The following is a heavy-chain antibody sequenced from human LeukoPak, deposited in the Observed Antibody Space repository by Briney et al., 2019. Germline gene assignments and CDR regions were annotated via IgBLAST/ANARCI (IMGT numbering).Heavy chain of an antibody. V-gene: IGHV3-7*01. CDR3: ARIAVAGTAY. Sequence: PGGSLRLSCAASGFTFRTYWMTWVRQAPGKGLEWVANINQDGSQKYYVDSVKGRFTISRDNAKNSLYLQMNSLRAEDTAVYYCARIAVAGTAYWGQGTLVTVSS. CDR1: GFTFRTYW. D-gene: IGHD6-19*01. CDR2: INQDGSQK. J-gene: IGHJ4*02.